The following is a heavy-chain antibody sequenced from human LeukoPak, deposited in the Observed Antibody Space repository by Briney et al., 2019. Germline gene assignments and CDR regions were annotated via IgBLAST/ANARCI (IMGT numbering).Heavy chain of an antibody. Sequence: ASVKVSCKAFGFTFTSYHMQWVRQAPGQGLEWMGIINPSGTYTTYAQKFQGRMTMTRDTSTSTVYMELSSLRSEDTAVYYCARDQSAYSGGWQYWYFDPWGRGTLVTVSS. V-gene: IGHV1-46*01. CDR1: GFTFTSYH. CDR2: INPSGTYT. J-gene: IGHJ2*01. D-gene: IGHD6-25*01. CDR3: ARDQSAYSGGWQYWYFDP.